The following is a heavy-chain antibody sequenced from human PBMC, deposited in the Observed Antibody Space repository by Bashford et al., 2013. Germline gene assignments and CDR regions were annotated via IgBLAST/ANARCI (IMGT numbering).Heavy chain of an antibody. Sequence: SETLSLTCAVYGGSFSGYYWSWIRQPPGKGLEWIGEINHSGSTNYNPSLKSRVTISVDTSKNQFSLKLSSVTAADTAVYYCARGLEVSGYCSGGSCERSNWFDPWGQGTLVTVSS. CDR1: GGSFSGYY. CDR3: ARGLEVSGYCSGGSCERSNWFDP. D-gene: IGHD2-15*01. CDR2: INHSGST. V-gene: IGHV4-34*01. J-gene: IGHJ5*02.